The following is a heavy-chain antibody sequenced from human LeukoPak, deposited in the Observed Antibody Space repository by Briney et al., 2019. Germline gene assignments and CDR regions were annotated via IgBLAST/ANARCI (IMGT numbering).Heavy chain of an antibody. CDR1: GFTFNSYG. CDR3: AKSGVVWFGEFSPKRCYYMDV. D-gene: IGHD3-10*01. Sequence: GGSLRLSCAASGFTFNSYGMHWVRQAPGKGLEWVAVISYDGSNKYYADSVKGRFTISRDNSKNTLYLQMNSLRAEDTAVYYCAKSGVVWFGEFSPKRCYYMDVWGKGTTVTISS. V-gene: IGHV3-30*18. J-gene: IGHJ6*03. CDR2: ISYDGSNK.